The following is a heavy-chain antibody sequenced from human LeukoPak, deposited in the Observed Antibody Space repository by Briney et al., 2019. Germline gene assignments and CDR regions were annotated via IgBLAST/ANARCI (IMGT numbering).Heavy chain of an antibody. V-gene: IGHV3-48*03. J-gene: IGHJ4*02. CDR3: AREGCSGGNCYIDY. Sequence: GRSLRLSCAASGFTFSTCEMNWVRQAPGKGLEWVSYISSSGGSIYYADSVKGRFTISRDNAKSSLYLQMNSLRAEDTAIYYCAREGCSGGNCYIDYWGQGTLVTVSS. CDR2: ISSSGGSI. CDR1: GFTFSTCE. D-gene: IGHD2-15*01.